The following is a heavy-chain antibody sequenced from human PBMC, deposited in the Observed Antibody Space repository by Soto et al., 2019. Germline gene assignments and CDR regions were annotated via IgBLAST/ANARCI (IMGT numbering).Heavy chain of an antibody. CDR1: GGSFGGYY. CDR3: SRARGGSWRRCFDP. V-gene: IGHV4-34*01. D-gene: IGHD2-15*01. CDR2: INHSGST. Sequence: SETLSLTCAVYGGSFGGYYWSWIRQPPGKGLEWIGEINHSGSTNYNPSLKSRVTISVDTSKNQFSLKLSSVTAADTAVYYCSRARGGSWRRCFDPWGQGTLVTVSS. J-gene: IGHJ5*02.